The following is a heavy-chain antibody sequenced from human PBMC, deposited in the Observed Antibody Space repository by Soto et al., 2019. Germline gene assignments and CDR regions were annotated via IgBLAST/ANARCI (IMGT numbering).Heavy chain of an antibody. CDR2: IIPLFGST. CDR1: GATFTKYT. V-gene: IGHV1-69*01. Sequence: QVPLEQSGSEVKMPGSSVTVSCKAYGATFTKYTFNWVRQAPGQGLEWMGGIIPLFGSTNYAERFQGRLTVTTKESTGTVFMELSSLTSDDTAIYYCARDEPVIRGVIKRGGGLDLWGQGTTVIVSS. J-gene: IGHJ6*02. D-gene: IGHD3-10*01. CDR3: ARDEPVIRGVIKRGGGLDL.